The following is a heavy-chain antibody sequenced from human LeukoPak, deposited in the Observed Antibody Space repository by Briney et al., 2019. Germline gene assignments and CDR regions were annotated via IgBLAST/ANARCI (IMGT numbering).Heavy chain of an antibody. Sequence: PGGSLRLSCAASGFTVSSNYMSWVRQAPGKGLEWVSVIYSGGSTYYADSVKDRFTISRDNSKNTLYLQMNSLRAEDTAVYYCARELIVATPQRGYWGQGTLVTVSS. CDR2: IYSGGST. CDR1: GFTVSSNY. J-gene: IGHJ4*02. V-gene: IGHV3-66*02. CDR3: ARELIVATPQRGY. D-gene: IGHD5-12*01.